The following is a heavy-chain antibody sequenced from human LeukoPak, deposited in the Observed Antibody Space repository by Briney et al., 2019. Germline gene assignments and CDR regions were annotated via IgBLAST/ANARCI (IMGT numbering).Heavy chain of an antibody. V-gene: IGHV3-74*01. CDR1: GFTFSDYW. CDR3: AISPEFDN. Sequence: PGGSLRLSCAASGFTFSDYWKHWARQAPRPGLVWVSRINSDGSNTNYADSVKGRFTISRDNAKNTLYLQMNSLRAEDTAVYYCAISPEFDNWGQGTLVTVSS. J-gene: IGHJ4*02. CDR2: INSDGSNT. D-gene: IGHD1-14*01.